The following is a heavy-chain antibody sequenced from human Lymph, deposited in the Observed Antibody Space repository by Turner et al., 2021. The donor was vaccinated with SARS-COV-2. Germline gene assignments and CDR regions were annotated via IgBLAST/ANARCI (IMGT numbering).Heavy chain of an antibody. V-gene: IGHV1-69*10. CDR1: GGTFSTYA. J-gene: IGHJ4*02. D-gene: IGHD1-1*01. CDR2: TIPIFGIA. Sequence: QVQLVQSGAELKKPGSSVKVSCKASGGTFSTYAISWVRQAPGQGLEWLGGTIPIFGIANYAQKFQGRVKITADKFTNTAYMGLSSLRSEDTAVYYCARDATGPLGYWGRGTLVTVSS. CDR3: ARDATGPLGY.